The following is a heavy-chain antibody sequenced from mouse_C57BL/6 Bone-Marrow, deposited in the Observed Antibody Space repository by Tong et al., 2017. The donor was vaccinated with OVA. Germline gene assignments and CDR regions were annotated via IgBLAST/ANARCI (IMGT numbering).Heavy chain of an antibody. CDR1: EYEFPSHD. CDR3: ARHRILHFDY. V-gene: IGHV5-2*01. Sequence: EVQLQESGGGLVQPGESLKLSCESNEYEFPSHDMSWVRKTPEKRLELVAAINSHGGSTYYPDTMERRFIISRDNTKKFLCLQMSILRCEDAAWYYCARHRILHFDYWGQGTTLSVSS. CDR2: INSHGGST. J-gene: IGHJ2*01. D-gene: IGHD1-1*01.